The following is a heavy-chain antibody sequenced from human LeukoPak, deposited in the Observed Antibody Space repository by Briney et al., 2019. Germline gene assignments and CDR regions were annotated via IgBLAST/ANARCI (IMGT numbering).Heavy chain of an antibody. CDR3: ARGISSSWTTFDL. CDR1: GFTFSSYS. V-gene: IGHV3-30*03. J-gene: IGHJ4*02. CDR2: ISYEGSVK. Sequence: GGSLRLSCAASGFTFSSYSMNWVRQAPGKGLEWVALISYEGSVKFYAPSVKGRFTFSRDNSKNMLYLEMDNLRGNDTAVYYCARGISSSWTTFDLWGQGTVVTVSS. D-gene: IGHD2-15*01.